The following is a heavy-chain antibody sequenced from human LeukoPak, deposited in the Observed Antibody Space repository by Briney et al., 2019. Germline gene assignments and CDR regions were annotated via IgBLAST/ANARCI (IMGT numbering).Heavy chain of an antibody. Sequence: PGGSLRLSCAASGFSFISDWMDWVRQAPGKGLEWVANIKHDESEKNYLDSVKGRFTISRDNAQNSLYLQMNGLRVEDTAVNYCTRRLDDWGQGTLVTVSS. CDR3: TRRLDD. J-gene: IGHJ4*02. CDR2: IKHDESEK. V-gene: IGHV3-7*01. CDR1: GFSFISDW. D-gene: IGHD3-16*01.